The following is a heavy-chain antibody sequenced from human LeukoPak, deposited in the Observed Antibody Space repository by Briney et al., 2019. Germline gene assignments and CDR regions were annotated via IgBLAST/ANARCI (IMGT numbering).Heavy chain of an antibody. CDR2: IYSGGST. V-gene: IGHV3-66*01. J-gene: IGHJ4*02. Sequence: GGSLRLSCAASGFSVSSCYMNWVRQAPGKGLEWVSVIYSGGSTYYADSVKGRFTISRDNSKNTLYLQMNSLRAEDTAVYYCARGQVGAIPYWGQGTLVTVSS. CDR3: ARGQVGAIPY. CDR1: GFSVSSCY. D-gene: IGHD1-26*01.